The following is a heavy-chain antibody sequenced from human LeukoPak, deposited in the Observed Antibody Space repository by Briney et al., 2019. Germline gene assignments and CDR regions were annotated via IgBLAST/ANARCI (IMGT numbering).Heavy chain of an antibody. J-gene: IGHJ4*02. CDR1: GYTFTSYG. CDR2: ISAYNGNT. V-gene: IGHV1-18*01. CDR3: ARAPQYCCGGSCYFFAVREYYFDY. Sequence: ASVKVSCKASGYTFTSYGISWVRQAPGQGLEWMGWISAYNGNTNYAQKLQGRVTMTTDTSTSTAYMELRSLRSDDTAVYYCARAPQYCCGGSCYFFAVREYYFDYWGQGTLVTVSS. D-gene: IGHD2-15*01.